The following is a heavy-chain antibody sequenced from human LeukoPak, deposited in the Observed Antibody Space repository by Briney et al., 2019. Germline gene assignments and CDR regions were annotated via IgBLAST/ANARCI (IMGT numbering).Heavy chain of an antibody. CDR3: ARDSFGVRGFDH. CDR2: VDPSGDIA. D-gene: IGHD3-10*01. J-gene: IGHJ4*02. CDR1: GYTFIHYY. V-gene: IGHV1-46*01. Sequence: ASVKVSCKTSGYTFIHYYMHWVRQASGEGFEWMGIVDPSGDIATYAQRFQGRVTLTTDTSTSTFYMELSSLRSEDTAIYYCARDSFGVRGFDHWGQGTPVTVSS.